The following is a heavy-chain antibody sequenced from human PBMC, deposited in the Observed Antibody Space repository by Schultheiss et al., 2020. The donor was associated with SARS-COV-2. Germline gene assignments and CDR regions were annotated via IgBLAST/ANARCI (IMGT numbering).Heavy chain of an antibody. Sequence: GESLKISCAASGFTFSNYAMYWVRQAPGKGLEWVSSISGSGGTTYYADSVKGRFTVSRDNSKNTLYLQMNSLRGEDTAVYYCAKEDKEGADYVWGSYHSWGQGTLVTVSS. V-gene: IGHV3-23*01. CDR3: AKEDKEGADYVWGSYHS. J-gene: IGHJ4*02. CDR1: GFTFSNYA. CDR2: ISGSGGTT. D-gene: IGHD3-16*02.